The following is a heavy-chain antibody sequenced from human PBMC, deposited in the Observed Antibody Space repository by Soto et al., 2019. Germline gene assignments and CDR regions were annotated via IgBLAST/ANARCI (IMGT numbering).Heavy chain of an antibody. Sequence: SETLSLTCTVSGGSISSYYWSWIRQPPGKGLEWIGYIYYSGSTNYNPSLKSRVTISVDTSKNQFSLKLSSVTAADTAVYYCARVPGATRYSSSSSRYYYYYMDVWGKGTTVTVSS. CDR1: GGSISSYY. CDR2: IYYSGST. D-gene: IGHD6-6*01. V-gene: IGHV4-59*01. CDR3: ARVPGATRYSSSSSRYYYYYMDV. J-gene: IGHJ6*03.